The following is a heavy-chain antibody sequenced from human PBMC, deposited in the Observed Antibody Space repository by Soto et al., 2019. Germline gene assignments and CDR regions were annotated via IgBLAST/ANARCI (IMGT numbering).Heavy chain of an antibody. V-gene: IGHV3-15*07. CDR3: TTLGLYGRLDP. CDR1: GFTFSNAS. D-gene: IGHD4-17*01. J-gene: IGHJ5*02. CDR2: IKSKTDSGTT. Sequence: EVQLVESGGGLVKPGGSLRLSCAASGFTFSNASMNWVRQAPGKGLEWVGRIKSKTDSGTTDYAAHVKGRFTISRDDSKNTLYLQKNSLITEDTAVDYCTTLGLYGRLDPWGQGTLVTVSS.